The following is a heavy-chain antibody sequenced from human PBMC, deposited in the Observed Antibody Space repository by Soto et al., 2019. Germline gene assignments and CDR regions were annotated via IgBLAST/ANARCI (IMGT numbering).Heavy chain of an antibody. V-gene: IGHV4-59*08. D-gene: IGHD4-17*01. J-gene: IGHJ5*02. CDR1: GGSLSNYY. Sequence: QVQLQESGPGLVKPSETLSLTCTVSGGSLSNYYWNWIRQPPGKALEWIAYIYYSGSTNYHPSQKRRVPMSVDTHNNQFSPKPRSVTAANTAMYYSAGSPYGDRQYNRFDPSGPGTLVPVSS. CDR3: AGSPYGDRQYNRFDP. CDR2: IYYSGST.